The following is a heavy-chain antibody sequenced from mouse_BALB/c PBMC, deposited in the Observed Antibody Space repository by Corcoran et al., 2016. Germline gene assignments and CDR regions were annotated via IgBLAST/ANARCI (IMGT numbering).Heavy chain of an antibody. CDR2: IDPANGNT. V-gene: IGHV14-3*02. J-gene: IGHJ1*01. Sequence: EVQLQQSGAELVKPGASVKLSCTASGFTIKDTYMPWVKQRPEQGLEWIGRIDPANGNTKYDPKFQGKATITADTSSNTAYLQLSSLTSEDTAVYYCARWDWYFDVWGAGTTVTVSS. CDR3: ARWDWYFDV. CDR1: GFTIKDTY.